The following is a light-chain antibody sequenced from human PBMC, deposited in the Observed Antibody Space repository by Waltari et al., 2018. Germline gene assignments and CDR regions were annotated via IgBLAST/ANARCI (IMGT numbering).Light chain of an antibody. CDR2: EVS. CDR1: SSDVGAYNY. CDR3: ISYSSSTTLGV. V-gene: IGLV2-14*03. Sequence: QSALTQPASVSGSPGQSITISCTGSSSDVGAYNYVSWYQQHPGKAPKLMIYEVSKRPSGVSNRFSGSKSGNTASLTISWLLAEDEADYYCISYSSSTTLGVFGGGTKLTVL. J-gene: IGLJ2*01.